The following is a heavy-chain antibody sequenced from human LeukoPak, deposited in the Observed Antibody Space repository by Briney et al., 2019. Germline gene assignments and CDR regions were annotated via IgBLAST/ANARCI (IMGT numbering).Heavy chain of an antibody. CDR1: GYTFTTYY. J-gene: IGHJ4*02. Sequence: GASVRLSCKASGYTFTTYYMHWVRQAPGQGLEWMGIINPSGGSTSYAQNFQGRVTMTWDTSTSTVYMELSSLRSEDTAVYYCARDNVVVPANAMSSNDYWGQGTVVSASS. CDR3: ARDNVVVPANAMSSNDY. D-gene: IGHD2-2*01. V-gene: IGHV1-46*01. CDR2: INPSGGST.